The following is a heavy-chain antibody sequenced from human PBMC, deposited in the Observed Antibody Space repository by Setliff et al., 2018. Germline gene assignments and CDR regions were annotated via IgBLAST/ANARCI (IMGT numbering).Heavy chain of an antibody. V-gene: IGHV4-34*01. CDR1: GGTFSDYY. Sequence: SETLSLTCAAYGGTFSDYYWTWIRQPPGRGLEWVGEINHRGSTNYNPSLKSRVIISVDTFRSQFSLQLTSVTAADTAIYYCARQGASGAPHYWGQGTLVTVSS. CDR3: ARQGASGAPHY. D-gene: IGHD6-13*01. CDR2: INHRGST. J-gene: IGHJ4*02.